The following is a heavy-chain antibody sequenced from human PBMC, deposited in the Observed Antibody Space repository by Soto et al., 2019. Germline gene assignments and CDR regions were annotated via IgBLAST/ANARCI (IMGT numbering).Heavy chain of an antibody. V-gene: IGHV3-53*01. D-gene: IGHD1-26*01. CDR1: GFNVSTTY. Sequence: EVQLVESGGGLIQSGGSLRLSCAASGFNVSTTYMAWVRQAPGKGLEWFSIIYSGGTTYYADSVKGRFTISRDNSKNPLYLKMNSLRVDDTAVSYCARDRSGDSGGYYGWDWGQGTLVPVSS. J-gene: IGHJ4*02. CDR3: ARDRSGDSGGYYGWD. CDR2: IYSGGTT.